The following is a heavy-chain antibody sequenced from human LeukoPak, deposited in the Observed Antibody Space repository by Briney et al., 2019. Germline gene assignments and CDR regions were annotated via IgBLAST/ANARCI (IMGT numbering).Heavy chain of an antibody. CDR1: GFKVSANY. V-gene: IGHV3-53*01. J-gene: IGHJ4*02. CDR3: AKDEAGATSPYYFDY. D-gene: IGHD1-26*01. Sequence: SGGSLRLSCAASGFKVSANYMSWVRQAPGKGLEWVSVSYLRGGTYYADSVKGRFTVSRDNSKNTLYLQMNSLRAEDTAVYYCAKDEAGATSPYYFDYWGQGTLVTVSS. CDR2: SYLRGGT.